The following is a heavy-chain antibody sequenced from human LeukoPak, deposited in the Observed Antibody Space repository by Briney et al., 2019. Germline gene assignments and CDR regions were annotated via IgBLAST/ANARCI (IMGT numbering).Heavy chain of an antibody. Sequence: PGGSLRLSCAASGFTFSSYAMNWVRQAPGKGLEWFSGISGSGDHTYYADSVKGRFTISRDNSKNTLYLQMSSLRVEDTAVYYCAKGAGWYGQRESDYWGQGTLVTVSS. V-gene: IGHV3-23*01. J-gene: IGHJ4*02. CDR2: ISGSGDHT. CDR3: AKGAGWYGQRESDY. CDR1: GFTFSSYA. D-gene: IGHD2-15*01.